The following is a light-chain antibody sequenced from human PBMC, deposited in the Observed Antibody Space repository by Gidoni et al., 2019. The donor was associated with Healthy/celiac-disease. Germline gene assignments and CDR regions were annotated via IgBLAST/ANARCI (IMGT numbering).Light chain of an antibody. CDR3: QQSYSTPVT. CDR1: QSISSY. V-gene: IGKV1-39*01. Sequence: IQITHSPSSLAASVGDRVTITCRTSQSISSYLNWYQQKPGKAPQLLIYAASSLQSGVPSRLSGSGSGKDFTLTISRLQPEDFATYYCQQSYSTPVTFGGGTKVEIK. J-gene: IGKJ4*01. CDR2: AAS.